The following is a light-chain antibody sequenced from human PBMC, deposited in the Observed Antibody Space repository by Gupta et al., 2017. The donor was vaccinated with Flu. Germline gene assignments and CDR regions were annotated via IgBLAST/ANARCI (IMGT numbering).Light chain of an antibody. Sequence: DIQMTQSPSSLSASIGDRVTITCRASQGIRNDLGWYQQKPGKAPKRLIYSTSSLHSGAPSRFSGSGSGTEFTLTISSLQPEDSATYYCRQYNAYPFTFGQGTKLEIK. CDR1: QGIRND. CDR2: STS. V-gene: IGKV1-17*01. J-gene: IGKJ2*01. CDR3: RQYNAYPFT.